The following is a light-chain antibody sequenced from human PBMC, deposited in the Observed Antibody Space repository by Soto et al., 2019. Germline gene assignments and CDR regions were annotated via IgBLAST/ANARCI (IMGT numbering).Light chain of an antibody. CDR2: DAS. J-gene: IGKJ1*01. CDR3: QQYTDYQGT. V-gene: IGKV1-5*01. Sequence: DIQMTQSPSTLSASVGDRVTITCRASQSISSWLAWYQQKPGKAPKLLIYDASSLESGVPSRLSGSESGTEFTLTISSLQPDDFATYYCQQYTDYQGTFGQGTKVDIK. CDR1: QSISSW.